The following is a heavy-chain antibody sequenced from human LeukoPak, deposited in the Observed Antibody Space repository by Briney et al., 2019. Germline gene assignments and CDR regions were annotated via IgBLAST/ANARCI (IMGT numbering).Heavy chain of an antibody. D-gene: IGHD2-15*01. CDR1: GSTFIRYY. CDR3: VRLGSGRFDY. J-gene: IGHJ4*02. CDR2: VNSNIGGR. Sequence: ASEKVSCKPSGSTFIRYYMHWVGLAPGPGLEGAGWVNSNIGGRNYAQKFHRRVTMTTDTSTSTEYMELSRLRSDDTAVYYCVRLGSGRFDYFGEGALVTVSS. V-gene: IGHV1-2*02.